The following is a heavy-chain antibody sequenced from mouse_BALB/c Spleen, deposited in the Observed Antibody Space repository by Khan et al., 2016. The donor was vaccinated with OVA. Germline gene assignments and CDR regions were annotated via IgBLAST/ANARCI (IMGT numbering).Heavy chain of an antibody. J-gene: IGHJ3*01. CDR3: ARTVYCWFAY. V-gene: IGHV5-4*02. Sequence: EVELVESGGGLVKPGGSLKLSCAASGFTFSDYYMYWVRQTPEKRLEWVATISDGGSYTYYPDSVKGRFTISRDNATNNLYLKLSSLKSEDTAMYYCARTVYCWFAYWGQGTLVTVSA. D-gene: IGHD1-1*01. CDR1: GFTFSDYY. CDR2: ISDGGSYT.